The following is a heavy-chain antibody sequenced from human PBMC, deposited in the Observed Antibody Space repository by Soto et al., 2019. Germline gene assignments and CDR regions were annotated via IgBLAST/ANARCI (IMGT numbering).Heavy chain of an antibody. J-gene: IGHJ6*02. D-gene: IGHD2-2*01. CDR2: IYYSGST. CDR3: ARLGSPVVPAYYYYYGMDV. Sequence: ASETLSLTCTVSGGSISSGDYYWSWIRQPPGKGLEWIGYIYYSGSTYYNPSLKSRVTISVDTSKNQFSLKLSSVTAADTAVYYCARLGSPVVPAYYYYYGMDVWGQGTTVTVSS. CDR1: GGSISSGDYY. V-gene: IGHV4-30-4*01.